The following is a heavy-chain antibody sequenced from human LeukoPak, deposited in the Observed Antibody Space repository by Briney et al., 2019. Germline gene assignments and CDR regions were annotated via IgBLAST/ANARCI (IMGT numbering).Heavy chain of an antibody. CDR1: GFTFGDYY. CDR2: ISHSSGFT. D-gene: IGHD6-13*01. J-gene: IGHJ4*02. Sequence: GGSLRLSCAASGFTFGDYYMSWLRQAPGQGLEWVAYISHSSGFTNYADSVKGRFAISRDNAKNSLYLQMDSLRAEDTAIYYCAKLFKAYSSTWIDYWGQGNLVTVSS. V-gene: IGHV3-11*03. CDR3: AKLFKAYSSTWIDY.